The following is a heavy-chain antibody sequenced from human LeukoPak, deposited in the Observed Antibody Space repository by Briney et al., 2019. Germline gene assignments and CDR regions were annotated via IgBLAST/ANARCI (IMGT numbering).Heavy chain of an antibody. J-gene: IGHJ4*02. CDR2: ISGSGGST. CDR1: GFTFSSYA. V-gene: IGHV3-23*01. CDR3: AKDHLGWIQLWLRRYTRFDY. D-gene: IGHD5-18*01. Sequence: GGSLRLSCAASGFTFSSYAMSWVRQAPGKGLEWVSAISGSGGSTYYADSVKGRFTISRDNSKNTLYLQMNSLRAEDTAVYYCAKDHLGWIQLWLRRYTRFDYWGQGTLVTVSS.